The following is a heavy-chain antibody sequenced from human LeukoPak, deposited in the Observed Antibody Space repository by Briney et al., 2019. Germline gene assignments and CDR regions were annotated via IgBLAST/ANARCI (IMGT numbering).Heavy chain of an antibody. J-gene: IGHJ6*02. D-gene: IGHD3-10*01. CDR3: ARDRGYGSGSSYYGMDV. CDR2: IIPILGIA. Sequence: GASVKVSCKASGGTFSSYAISWVRQAPGQGLEWMGRIIPILGIANYAQKFQGRVTITADKSTSTAYMELSSLRSEDTAVYYCARDRGYGSGSSYYGMDVWGQGTTVTVSS. CDR1: GGTFSSYA. V-gene: IGHV1-69*04.